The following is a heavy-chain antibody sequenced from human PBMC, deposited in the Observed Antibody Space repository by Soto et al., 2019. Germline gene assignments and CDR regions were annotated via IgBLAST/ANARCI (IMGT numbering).Heavy chain of an antibody. CDR1: GGSFSGYY. CDR3: ARAFAGFGAYWYFDL. V-gene: IGHV4-34*01. Sequence: SETLSLTCAVYGGSFSGYYWSWIRQPPGKGLEWIGEINHSGSTNYNPSLKSRVTISVDTSKNQFSLRLSSVTAADTAVYYCARAFAGFGAYWYFDLWGRGTPVTVSS. D-gene: IGHD3-16*01. J-gene: IGHJ2*01. CDR2: INHSGST.